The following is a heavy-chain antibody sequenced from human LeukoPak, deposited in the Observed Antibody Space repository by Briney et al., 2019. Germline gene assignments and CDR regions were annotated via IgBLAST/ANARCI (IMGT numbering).Heavy chain of an antibody. D-gene: IGHD3-10*02. CDR3: ARGRVVFSPKYNWFDP. J-gene: IGHJ5*02. Sequence: ASVKVSCKASGYTFSSSDINWVRQATGQGLEWMGWMNPNSGNTYYAQRFQGRVTMTRDTSISTAYMELSSLRSEDTAVYYCARGRVVFSPKYNWFDPWGQGTLVTVSS. CDR1: GYTFSSSD. CDR2: MNPNSGNT. V-gene: IGHV1-8*01.